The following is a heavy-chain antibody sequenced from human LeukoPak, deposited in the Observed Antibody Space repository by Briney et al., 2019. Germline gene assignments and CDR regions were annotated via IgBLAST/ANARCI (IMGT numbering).Heavy chain of an antibody. CDR3: ARDGGYDFWSGYYQDY. Sequence: TGGSLRLSCAASNFAFSSYSMHWVRQAPGKGLEWVALISYDANIGSNKYYADSVKGRFTISRDNSKNTLYLQMNSLRAEDTAVYYCARDGGYDFWSGYYQDYWGQGTLVTVSS. CDR1: NFAFSSYS. D-gene: IGHD3-3*01. J-gene: IGHJ4*02. V-gene: IGHV3-30-3*01. CDR2: ISYDANIGSNK.